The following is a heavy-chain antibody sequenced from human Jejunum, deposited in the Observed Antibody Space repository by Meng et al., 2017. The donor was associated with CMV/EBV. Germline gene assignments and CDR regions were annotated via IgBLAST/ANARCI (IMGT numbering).Heavy chain of an antibody. J-gene: IGHJ4*02. CDR3: AKDRDQLLMSYPDH. V-gene: IGHV3-23*01. D-gene: IGHD2-2*01. CDR1: GFTFSSYT. Sequence: GFTFSSYTMCWVRQAPGKGLEWVSGPSGNSGATYYADSVRGRFTISRDNSKNTLYLQMNSLRGEDTAVYYCAKDRDQLLMSYPDHWGQGTLVTVSS. CDR2: PSGNSGAT.